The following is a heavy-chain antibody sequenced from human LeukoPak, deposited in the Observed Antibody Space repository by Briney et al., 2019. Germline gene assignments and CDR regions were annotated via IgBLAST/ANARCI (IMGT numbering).Heavy chain of an antibody. CDR2: INPTGGST. CDR1: GYTFNNHY. Sequence: ASVKVSCKASGYTFNNHYMYWVRQAPGQGLEWMGVINPTGGSTSYAQKFQGRVTMTRDTSTRTVYMELSSLRSEDTAVYYCARDGCSSISCYAGGNWFDPWGQGTLVTVSS. J-gene: IGHJ5*02. V-gene: IGHV1-46*02. D-gene: IGHD2-2*01. CDR3: ARDGCSSISCYAGGNWFDP.